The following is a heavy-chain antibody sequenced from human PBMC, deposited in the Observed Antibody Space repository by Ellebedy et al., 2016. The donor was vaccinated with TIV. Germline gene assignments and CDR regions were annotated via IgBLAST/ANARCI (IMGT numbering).Heavy chain of an antibody. CDR2: SRSKAYGGTT. J-gene: IGHJ3*02. CDR3: TRVMGYYGSGTYSDDAFDI. Sequence: GESLKISCTASGFTFGDYAMTWVRQAPGKGLEWVGFSRSKAYGGTTEYAASVKGRVTIPRDDSKSIAYLQMNSLKTEDTAVYYCTRVMGYYGSGTYSDDAFDIWGQGTMVTVSS. V-gene: IGHV3-49*04. CDR1: GFTFGDYA. D-gene: IGHD3-10*01.